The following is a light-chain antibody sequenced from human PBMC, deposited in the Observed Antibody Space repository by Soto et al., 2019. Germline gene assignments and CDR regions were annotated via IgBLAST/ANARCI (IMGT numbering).Light chain of an antibody. CDR1: SSDVGGYNY. J-gene: IGLJ2*01. V-gene: IGLV2-14*01. Sequence: QSALTQPASVSGSPGQSIAISCTGTSSDVGGYNYVSWYQQHPGKAPKLVIYAVTNRPSGVSDRFSGFKSANTAYLTISGGQTEDEADYHCSSYTTIKTVVFCGGTKLTVL. CDR3: SSYTTIKTVV. CDR2: AVT.